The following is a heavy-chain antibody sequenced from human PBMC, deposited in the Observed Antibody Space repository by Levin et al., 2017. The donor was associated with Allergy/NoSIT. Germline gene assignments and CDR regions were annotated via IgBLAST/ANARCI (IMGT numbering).Heavy chain of an antibody. Sequence: GGSLRLSCAASGFTFSSYWMHWVRQAPGKGLVWVSRINSDGSSTSYADSVKGRFTISRDNAKNTLYLQMNSLRAEDAGVYYCARVGSYGGNSGSYNWFGPWGQGSLITVSS. D-gene: IGHD4-23*01. V-gene: IGHV3-74*01. CDR2: INSDGSST. J-gene: IGHJ5*02. CDR1: GFTFSSYW. CDR3: ARVGSYGGNSGSYNWFGP.